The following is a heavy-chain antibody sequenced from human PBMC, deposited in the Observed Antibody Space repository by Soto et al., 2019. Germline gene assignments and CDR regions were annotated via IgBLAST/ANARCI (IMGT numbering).Heavy chain of an antibody. CDR3: ARGVSAGVDY. J-gene: IGHJ4*02. V-gene: IGHV1-8*01. Sequence: QVQLVQSGAEVREPGASVKDSCKASGYSFTSLDINWVRQTAGQGLEWMGWMEPSTGRTGYAQKFQGRVTMTRDTSRNTAYMELTTLTSDDTAFYYCARGVSAGVDYWGQGTLVIVSS. D-gene: IGHD1-26*01. CDR1: GYSFTSLD. CDR2: MEPSTGRT.